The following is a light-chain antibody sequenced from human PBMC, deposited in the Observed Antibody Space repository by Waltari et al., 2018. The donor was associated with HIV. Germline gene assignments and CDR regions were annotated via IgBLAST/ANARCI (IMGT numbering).Light chain of an antibody. J-gene: IGLJ3*02. Sequence: QSALTQPASVSGSPGQSITISCTGSSSDVGSYNLVSWYQQHPGKAPKLMIYDGINRPSWISKRFSGSKSGNTASLTISGLQAEDEADYYCCSYAGSSNWVFGGGTKLTVL. CDR1: SSDVGSYNL. V-gene: IGLV2-23*01. CDR2: DGI. CDR3: CSYAGSSNWV.